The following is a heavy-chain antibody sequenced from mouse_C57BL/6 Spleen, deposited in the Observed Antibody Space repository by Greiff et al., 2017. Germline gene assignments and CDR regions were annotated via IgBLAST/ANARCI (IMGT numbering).Heavy chain of an antibody. J-gene: IGHJ4*01. V-gene: IGHV1-18*01. CDR2: INPNNGGT. D-gene: IGHD2-4*01. CDR1: GYTFTDYN. Sequence: VQLQQSGPELVKPGASVKIPCKASGYTFTDYNMDWVKQSHGKSLEWIGDINPNNGGTIYNQKFKGKATLTVDKSSSTAYMELRSLTSEDTAVYYCARCRGDYAPYAMDYWGQGTSVTVST. CDR3: ARCRGDYAPYAMDY.